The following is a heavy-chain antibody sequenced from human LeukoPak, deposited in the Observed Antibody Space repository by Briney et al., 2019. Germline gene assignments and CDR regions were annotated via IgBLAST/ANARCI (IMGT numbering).Heavy chain of an antibody. CDR2: IYYSGGT. Sequence: SETLSLTCTVSGGSISSYYWSWIRQPPGKGLEWIGYIYYSGGTNYNPSLKSRVTISVDTSKNQFSLKLSSVTAADTAVYYCARGADYGAPGDYGMDVWGQGTTVTVSS. J-gene: IGHJ6*02. D-gene: IGHD4-17*01. V-gene: IGHV4-59*01. CDR3: ARGADYGAPGDYGMDV. CDR1: GGSISSYY.